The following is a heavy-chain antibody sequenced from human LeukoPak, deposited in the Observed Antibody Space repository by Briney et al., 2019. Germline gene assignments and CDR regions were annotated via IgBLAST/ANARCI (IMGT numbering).Heavy chain of an antibody. CDR3: ARGDSSSSEGSFGY. CDR2: IGWGDDK. Sequence: SGPTLVNPTQTLTLTCTFSGFSLRTSGMRVSWIRQPPGKAREWLARIGWGDDKFYSTPLKTRLTISKDTSKNQVVLTMTNMDPVDTATYYCARGDSSSSEGSFGYWGQGTLVTVSP. D-gene: IGHD6-6*01. J-gene: IGHJ4*02. V-gene: IGHV2-70*04. CDR1: GFSLRTSGMR.